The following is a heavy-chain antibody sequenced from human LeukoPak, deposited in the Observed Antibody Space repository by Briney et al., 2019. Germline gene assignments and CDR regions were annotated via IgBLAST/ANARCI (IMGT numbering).Heavy chain of an antibody. CDR1: GFTFSSYTL. V-gene: IGHV4-4*02. CDR3: ASLKVVVTNQGDH. CDR2: IYHSGST. J-gene: IGHJ4*02. Sequence: GSLRLSCAASGFTFSSYTLNWVRQAPGKGLEWIGEIYHSGSTNYNPSLMSRVTISVDKSKNQFSLKVSAVTAADTAVYYCASLKVVVTNQGDHWGQGTLVTISS. D-gene: IGHD3-22*01.